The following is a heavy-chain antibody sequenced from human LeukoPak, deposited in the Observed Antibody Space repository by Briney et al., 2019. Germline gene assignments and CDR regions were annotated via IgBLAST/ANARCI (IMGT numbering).Heavy chain of an antibody. CDR1: GLTFSSYA. Sequence: PGGSLRLSCAASGLTFSSYAMSWVRQAPGKGLEWVSAISGSGGSTYYADSVKGRFTISRDNSKNTLYLQMNTLRAEDTAVFYCAKEDDYSNYVDYWGQGTLVTVSS. V-gene: IGHV3-23*01. CDR2: ISGSGGST. J-gene: IGHJ4*02. CDR3: AKEDDYSNYVDY. D-gene: IGHD4-11*01.